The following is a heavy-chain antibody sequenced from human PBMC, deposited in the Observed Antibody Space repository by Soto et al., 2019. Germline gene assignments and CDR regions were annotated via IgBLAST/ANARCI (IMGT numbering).Heavy chain of an antibody. V-gene: IGHV4-39*01. CDR3: PRHQKSYYKDHFVN. CDR2: VYYSGIT. J-gene: IGHJ4*02. Sequence: PSETLSLTCTVSGGSVSSSDYYWGWIRQPPGKGLEWIGSVYYSGITYYNPSLKSRVTISVDTPKNQFSLRLRSVTAADTHVYFCPRHQKSYYKDHFVNWGEGALFT. CDR1: GGSVSSSDYY. D-gene: IGHD3-10*01.